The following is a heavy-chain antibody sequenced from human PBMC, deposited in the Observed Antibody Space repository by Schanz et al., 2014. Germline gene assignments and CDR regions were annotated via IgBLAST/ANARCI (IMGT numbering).Heavy chain of an antibody. Sequence: QVQLVESGGGVVQPGRSLRLSCAASGFTFSGYGMHWVRQAPGKGLEWVAIISYDGRHKNYADSVKGRFTISRDNSKNTLHLQMNSPRVEDTAVYYCAKDDTQVNGMDVWGQGTTVTVSS. CDR3: AKDDTQVNGMDV. CDR2: ISYDGRHK. J-gene: IGHJ6*02. V-gene: IGHV3-30*18. CDR1: GFTFSGYG.